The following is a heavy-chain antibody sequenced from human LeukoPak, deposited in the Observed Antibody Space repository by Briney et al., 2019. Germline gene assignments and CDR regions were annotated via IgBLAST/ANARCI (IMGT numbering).Heavy chain of an antibody. D-gene: IGHD3-16*01. Sequence: PSETPSLTCTVSGASISSSYWSWIRQPPGKGLEWIGDISHSGSTNYNPSLKSRVTISVDTSKNQFSLKLSSVSAADTAVFYCARVSAGSVILDPWGQGTLVTVSS. J-gene: IGHJ5*02. CDR3: ARVSAGSVILDP. V-gene: IGHV4-59*12. CDR1: GASISSSY. CDR2: ISHSGST.